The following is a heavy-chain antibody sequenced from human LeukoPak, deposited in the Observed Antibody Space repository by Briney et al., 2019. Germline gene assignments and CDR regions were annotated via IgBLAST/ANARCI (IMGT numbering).Heavy chain of an antibody. CDR2: IYTSGST. J-gene: IGHJ4*02. CDR1: GGSISSYY. D-gene: IGHD3-10*01. CDR3: ARVLGRVRGVSQGPFDY. V-gene: IGHV4-4*07. Sequence: SETLSLTCTVSGGSISSYYWNWIRQPVGKGLEWIGRIYTSGSTNYNPSLKSRVTMSVDTSKNQFSLKLSSVTAADTAVYYCARVLGRVRGVSQGPFDYWGQGTLVTVSA.